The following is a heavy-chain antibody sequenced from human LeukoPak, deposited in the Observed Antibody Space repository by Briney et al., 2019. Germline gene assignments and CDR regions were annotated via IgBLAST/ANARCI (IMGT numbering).Heavy chain of an antibody. D-gene: IGHD7-27*01. Sequence: SETLSLTCTVSGGSISSSSYYWGWIRQPPGKGLEWIGSIYYSGSTYYNPSLKSRVTMSVDTSKNQFSLKLSSVTAADTAVYYCARGRLGTRDLDYWGQGTLVTVSS. V-gene: IGHV4-39*07. CDR2: IYYSGST. CDR1: GGSISSSSYY. J-gene: IGHJ4*02. CDR3: ARGRLGTRDLDY.